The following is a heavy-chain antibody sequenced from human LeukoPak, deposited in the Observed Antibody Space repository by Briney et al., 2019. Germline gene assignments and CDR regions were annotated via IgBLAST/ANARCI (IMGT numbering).Heavy chain of an antibody. V-gene: IGHV4-34*01. D-gene: IGHD3-22*01. CDR3: ATGYDSSGYALDY. J-gene: IGHJ4*02. Sequence: SETLSLTCTVSGGSISSYYWSWIRQPPGKGLEWIGEINHSGSTNYNPSLKSRVTISVDTSKNQFSLKLSSVTAADTAVYYCATGYDSSGYALDYWGQGTLVTVSS. CDR2: INHSGST. CDR1: GGSISSYY.